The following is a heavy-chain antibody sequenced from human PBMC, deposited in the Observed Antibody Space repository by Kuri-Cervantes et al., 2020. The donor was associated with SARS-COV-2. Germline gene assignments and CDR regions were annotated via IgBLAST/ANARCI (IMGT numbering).Heavy chain of an antibody. CDR1: GYTFTSYA. D-gene: IGHD2-2*01. V-gene: IGHV1-3*02. J-gene: IGHJ4*02. Sequence: ASVKVSCKASGYTFTSYAMHWVRQAPGQRLEWMGWSNAGNGNTKYSQEFQGRVTITTDESTSTAYMELSSLRSEETAVYYCLCSDHWGQGTLVTVSS. CDR2: SNAGNGNT. CDR3: LCSDH.